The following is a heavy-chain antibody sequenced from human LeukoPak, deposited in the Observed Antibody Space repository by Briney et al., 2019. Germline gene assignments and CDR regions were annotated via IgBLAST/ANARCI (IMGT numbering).Heavy chain of an antibody. Sequence: SGPTLVNPTQTLTLTCTFSGFSLSTSGVGVGWIRQPPGKALEWLALIYWNDDNRYSPSLKSRLTITKDTSKNQVVLTMTNMDPVDTATYYCAYYGDHRFMWYFDYWGQGTLVTVSS. CDR2: IYWNDDN. CDR1: GFSLSTSGVG. CDR3: AYYGDHRFMWYFDY. D-gene: IGHD4-17*01. V-gene: IGHV2-5*01. J-gene: IGHJ4*02.